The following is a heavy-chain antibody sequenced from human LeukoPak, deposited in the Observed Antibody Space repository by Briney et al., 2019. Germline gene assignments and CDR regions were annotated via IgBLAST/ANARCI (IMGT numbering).Heavy chain of an antibody. CDR1: GFTFSSYS. Sequence: GGSLRLSCAASGFTFSSYSMNWVRQAPGKGLEWVSSISSSSSYIYYADSVKGRFTISRDNAKNSLYLQMNSLRAEDTAVYYCARGAYCTNGVCSNWFDPWGQGTLVTVPS. CDR3: ARGAYCTNGVCSNWFDP. J-gene: IGHJ5*02. D-gene: IGHD2-8*01. V-gene: IGHV3-21*01. CDR2: ISSSSSYI.